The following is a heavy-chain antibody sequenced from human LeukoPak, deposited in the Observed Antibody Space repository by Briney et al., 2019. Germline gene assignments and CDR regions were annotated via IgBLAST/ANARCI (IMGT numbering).Heavy chain of an antibody. CDR2: ITRSSDYI. D-gene: IGHD3-10*01. Sequence: GGSLRPSFQASAFTFRNHNINWFARAPGKGLEWVSSITRSSDYIYYADSVKGRFTISRDNAKNSLYLQMNSLRAEDTAVYYCGRNQGYTYGSVWGQGTLVTVSS. CDR1: AFTFRNHN. V-gene: IGHV3-21*01. J-gene: IGHJ4*02. CDR3: GRNQGYTYGSV.